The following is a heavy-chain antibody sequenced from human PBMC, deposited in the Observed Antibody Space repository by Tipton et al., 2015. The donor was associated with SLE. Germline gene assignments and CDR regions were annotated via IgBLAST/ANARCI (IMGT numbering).Heavy chain of an antibody. V-gene: IGHV4-34*01. CDR2: INHSGST. CDR3: EAVAGRNAFDI. D-gene: IGHD6-19*01. J-gene: IGHJ3*02. CDR1: GGSFSGYS. Sequence: TLSLTCAVYGGSFSGYSWSWIRQPPGKGLEWIGEINHSGSTNYNPSLKSRVTISVDTSKNQFSLKLSSVTAADTAVYYCEAVAGRNAFDIWGQGTMVTVSS.